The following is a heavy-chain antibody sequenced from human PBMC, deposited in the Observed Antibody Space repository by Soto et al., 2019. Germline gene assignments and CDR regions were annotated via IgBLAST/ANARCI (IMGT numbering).Heavy chain of an antibody. V-gene: IGHV3-33*01. Sequence: QVQLVESGGGVVQPGRSLRLSCAASGFTFSSYGMHWVRQAPGKGLEWVAVIWYDGSNKYYADSVKGRLTISRDNSKNTLYLQMNSLRAEDTAVYYCARDKGGDFWSGYSPNFDYWGQGTLVTVSS. CDR3: ARDKGGDFWSGYSPNFDY. J-gene: IGHJ4*02. CDR1: GFTFSSYG. CDR2: IWYDGSNK. D-gene: IGHD3-3*01.